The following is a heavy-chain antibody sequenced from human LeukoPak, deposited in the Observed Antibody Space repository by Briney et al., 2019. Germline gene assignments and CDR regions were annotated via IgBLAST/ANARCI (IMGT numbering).Heavy chain of an antibody. CDR1: GFTFSNYA. CDR3: AKDLLHGSGSYSWGVFDY. V-gene: IGHV3-23*01. J-gene: IGHJ4*02. CDR2: VSGSGHST. D-gene: IGHD3-10*01. Sequence: GGSLRLSCAASGFTFSNYAMSWVRQAPGKGLEWVSGVSGSGHSTVYADSVKGRFTISRDSSKSTLYLQMNSLGAEDTAVYYCAKDLLHGSGSYSWGVFDYWGQGTPVTVSS.